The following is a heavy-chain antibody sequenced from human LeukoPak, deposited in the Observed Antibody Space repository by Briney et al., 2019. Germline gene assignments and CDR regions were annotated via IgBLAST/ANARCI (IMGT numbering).Heavy chain of an antibody. CDR3: ARGGFGAGSPLLYYYYYYMDV. Sequence: ASVKVSCKASGGTFSSYAISWVRQAPGQGLEWMGGIIPIFGTANYAQKFQGRVTMTRNTSISTAYMELSSLRSEDTAVYYCARGGFGAGSPLLYYYYYYMDVWGKGTTVTISS. V-gene: IGHV1-69*05. CDR2: IIPIFGTA. CDR1: GGTFSSYA. J-gene: IGHJ6*03. D-gene: IGHD3-10*01.